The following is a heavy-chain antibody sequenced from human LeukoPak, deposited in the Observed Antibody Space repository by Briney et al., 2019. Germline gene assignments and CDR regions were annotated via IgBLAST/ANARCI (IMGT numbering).Heavy chain of an antibody. Sequence: SETLSLTCTVSGGSISSYYWSWLRQPPGKGLEWIGYIYYSGSTNYNPSLKSRVTISVDTSKNQFSLKLSSVTAADTAVYYCARSRGWATVTTIYFDYWGQGTLVTVSS. V-gene: IGHV4-59*01. CDR2: IYYSGST. CDR3: ARSRGWATVTTIYFDY. D-gene: IGHD4-17*01. J-gene: IGHJ4*02. CDR1: GGSISSYY.